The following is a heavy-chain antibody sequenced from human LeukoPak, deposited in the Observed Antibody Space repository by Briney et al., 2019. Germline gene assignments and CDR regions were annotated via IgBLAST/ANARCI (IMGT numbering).Heavy chain of an antibody. V-gene: IGHV1-18*01. D-gene: IGHD3-22*01. J-gene: IGHJ4*02. CDR2: ISAYNGNT. Sequence: GASVKVSCKASGATFSSYVISWVRQAPGQGLEWMGWISAYNGNTNYAQKLQGRVTMTTDTSTSTAYMELRSLRSDDTAVYYCARDGPYYYDSSGYYCWGQGTLVTVSS. CDR3: ARDGPYYYDSSGYYC. CDR1: GATFSSYV.